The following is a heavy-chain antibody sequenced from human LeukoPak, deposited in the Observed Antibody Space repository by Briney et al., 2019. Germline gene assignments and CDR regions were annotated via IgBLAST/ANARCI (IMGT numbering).Heavy chain of an antibody. CDR3: ARDRDWNSGFDY. Sequence: GGSLRLSCAASGFTFSTYWMHWVRQAPGKGLVWVSRIKSDGSSITYADSVKGRFTISRDNAKNTLYLQMNSLRAEDTAVYYCARDRDWNSGFDYWGQGTLVTVSS. D-gene: IGHD1-7*01. CDR1: GFTFSTYW. V-gene: IGHV3-74*03. CDR2: IKSDGSSI. J-gene: IGHJ4*02.